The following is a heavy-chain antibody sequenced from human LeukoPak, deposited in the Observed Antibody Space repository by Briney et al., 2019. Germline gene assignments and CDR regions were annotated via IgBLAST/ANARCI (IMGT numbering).Heavy chain of an antibody. D-gene: IGHD6-13*01. V-gene: IGHV1-69*04. J-gene: IGHJ6*02. CDR1: GGTFSSYA. CDR3: ARDSSIAAEDYYYYGMDV. CDR2: IIPILGIA. Sequence: SVKVSCTASGGTFSSYAISWVRQAPGQGLEWMGRIIPILGIANYAQKFQGRVTITADKSTSTAYMELSSLRSEDTAVYYCARDSSIAAEDYYYYGMDVWGQGTTVTLSS.